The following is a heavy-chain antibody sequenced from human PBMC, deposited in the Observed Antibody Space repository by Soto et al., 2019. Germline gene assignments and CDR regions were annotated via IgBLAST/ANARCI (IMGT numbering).Heavy chain of an antibody. J-gene: IGHJ4*02. CDR3: ARGLGYYYDSSEYDY. CDR2: IIPILGIA. Sequence: ASVKVSCKASGGTFSSYAISWVRQAPGQGLEWMGRIIPILGIANYAQKFQGRVTITADKSTSTAYMELSSLRSEDTAVYYCARGLGYYYDSSEYDYCGQGTLVTVSS. V-gene: IGHV1-69*04. CDR1: GGTFSSYA. D-gene: IGHD3-22*01.